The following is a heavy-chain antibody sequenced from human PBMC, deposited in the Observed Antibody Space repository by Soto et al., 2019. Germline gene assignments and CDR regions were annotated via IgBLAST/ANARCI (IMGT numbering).Heavy chain of an antibody. V-gene: IGHV4-34*01. CDR2: INHSGST. D-gene: IGHD3-10*01. Sequence: PSETLSLTCAVYGGSFSGYYWSWIRQPPGKGLEWIGEINHSGSTNYNPYLKSRVTISVDTSKNQFSLKLISVTAADTAVYYCARGPRGGYYYYYGMDVWGQGTTVTVSS. J-gene: IGHJ6*02. CDR3: ARGPRGGYYYYYGMDV. CDR1: GGSFSGYY.